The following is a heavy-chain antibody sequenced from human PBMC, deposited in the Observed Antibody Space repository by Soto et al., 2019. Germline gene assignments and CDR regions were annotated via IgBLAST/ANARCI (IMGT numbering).Heavy chain of an antibody. J-gene: IGHJ6*02. CDR2: ISSSSSYI. CDR3: ARDPDPFGWFGELSGYYGMDV. CDR1: GFTFSSYS. V-gene: IGHV3-21*01. Sequence: GGSLRLSCAASGFTFSSYSMDWVRQAPGKGLEWVSSISSSSSYIYYADSVKGRFTISRDNAKNSLYLQMNSLRAEDTAVYYCARDPDPFGWFGELSGYYGMDVWGQGTTVTVSS. D-gene: IGHD3-10*01.